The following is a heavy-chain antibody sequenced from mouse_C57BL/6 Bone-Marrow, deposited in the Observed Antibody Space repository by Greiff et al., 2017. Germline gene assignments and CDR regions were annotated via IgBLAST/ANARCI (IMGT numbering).Heavy chain of an antibody. J-gene: IGHJ3*01. V-gene: IGHV1-69*01. D-gene: IGHD2-5*01. Sequence: QVQLQQPGAELVMPGASVKLSCKASGYTFTSYWMHWVKQRPGQGLEWIGEIDPSDSYTNYNQKFKGKSTLTVDKSSSTAYMQLSSLTSEDSAVYYCARGSLYYSNYGKGFAYWGQGTLVTVSA. CDR1: GYTFTSYW. CDR3: ARGSLYYSNYGKGFAY. CDR2: IDPSDSYT.